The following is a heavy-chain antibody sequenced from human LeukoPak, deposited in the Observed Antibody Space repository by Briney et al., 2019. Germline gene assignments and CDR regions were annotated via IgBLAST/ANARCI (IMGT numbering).Heavy chain of an antibody. Sequence: PSETLSLTCAVYGGSFSGYYWSWIRQPPGKGLEWIGEINHSGSTNYNPSLKSRVTISVDTSKSQFSLKLSSVTAADTAVYYCARGGGVRGYYFDYWGQGPLVTVSS. CDR3: ARGGGVRGYYFDY. V-gene: IGHV4-34*01. CDR1: GGSFSGYY. D-gene: IGHD3-3*01. CDR2: INHSGST. J-gene: IGHJ4*02.